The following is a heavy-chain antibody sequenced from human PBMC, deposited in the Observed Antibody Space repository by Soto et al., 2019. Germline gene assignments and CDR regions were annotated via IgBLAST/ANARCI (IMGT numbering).Heavy chain of an antibody. D-gene: IGHD2-2*01. CDR2: INPNSGGT. CDR3: ARSTHYYYYGMDV. J-gene: IGHJ6*02. CDR1: GYPFTGYY. Sequence: VASVKVSCKASGYPFTGYYMHWVRQAPGQGLEWMGWINPNSGGTNYAQKFQGWVAMTRDTSISTAYMELSRLRSDDTAVYYCARSTHYYYYGMDVWGQGTTVTVSS. V-gene: IGHV1-2*04.